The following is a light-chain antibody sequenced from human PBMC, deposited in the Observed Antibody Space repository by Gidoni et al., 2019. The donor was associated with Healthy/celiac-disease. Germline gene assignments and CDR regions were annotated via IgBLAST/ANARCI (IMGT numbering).Light chain of an antibody. Sequence: SYELTQPPSVSVSPGQTARITCSGDALPKQYAYWYQQKPGQAPVLVIYKDSERPSGIPERFSGSSSGTTVTLTISGVQAEDEADYYCQSADSSGTKSYVFGTGTKVTVL. CDR1: ALPKQY. J-gene: IGLJ1*01. CDR3: QSADSSGTKSYV. V-gene: IGLV3-25*02. CDR2: KDS.